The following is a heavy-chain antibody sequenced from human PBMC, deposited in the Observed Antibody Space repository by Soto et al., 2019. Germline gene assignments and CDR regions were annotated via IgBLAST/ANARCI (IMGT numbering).Heavy chain of an antibody. CDR3: ARDIGSDLYGFDY. V-gene: IGHV3-30-3*01. J-gene: IGHJ4*02. CDR1: GFTFSSYA. D-gene: IGHD2-15*01. Sequence: QAGGSLRLSCAASGFTFSSYAMHWVRQAPGKGLEWVAVISYDGSNKYYADSVKGRFTISRDNSKNTLYLQMNSLRAEDTAVYYCARDIGSDLYGFDYWGQGTLVTVSS. CDR2: ISYDGSNK.